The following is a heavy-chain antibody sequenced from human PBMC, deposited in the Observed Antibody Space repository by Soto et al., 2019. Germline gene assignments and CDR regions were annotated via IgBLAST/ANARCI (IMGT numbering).Heavy chain of an antibody. Sequence: EVQLVESGGGLVQPGGSLRLSCAPSGFTFSSNWMHWVRQAPGKGLLWVSRINTDGCSTSYADSVKGRFTISRDNTKNTLYLQMNSLRAEDTAVYYCARDLPGGWGQGTMVTVSS. J-gene: IGHJ3*01. CDR2: INTDGCST. V-gene: IGHV3-74*01. CDR3: ARDLPGG. CDR1: GFTFSSNW.